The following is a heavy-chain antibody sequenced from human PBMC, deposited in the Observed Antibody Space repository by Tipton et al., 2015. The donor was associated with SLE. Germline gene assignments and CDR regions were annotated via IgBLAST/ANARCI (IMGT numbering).Heavy chain of an antibody. Sequence: RSLRLSCAASGFTFDDYAMHWVRQAPGKGLEWVSGISWNSDSIGYADSVKGRFTISRDNAKNSLYLQMNSLRAEDTAVYYCARDRPLAFDIWGQGTMVTVSS. V-gene: IGHV3-9*01. CDR2: ISWNSDSI. CDR3: ARDRPLAFDI. CDR1: GFTFDDYA. J-gene: IGHJ3*02.